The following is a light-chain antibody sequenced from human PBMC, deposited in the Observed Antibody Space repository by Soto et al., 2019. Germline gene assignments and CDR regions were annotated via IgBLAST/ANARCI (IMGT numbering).Light chain of an antibody. CDR2: PNN. CDR3: AAWDDSLNGVV. Sequence: QSVLTQPPSASGTPGQRVTISCSGSRSNIGSNTVNWYQLLPGTAPKLLIYPNNDRPSGVPDRFSGSKSGTSASLAISGLQSEDEADYYCAAWDDSLNGVVFGGGTKLTVL. V-gene: IGLV1-44*01. J-gene: IGLJ2*01. CDR1: RSNIGSNT.